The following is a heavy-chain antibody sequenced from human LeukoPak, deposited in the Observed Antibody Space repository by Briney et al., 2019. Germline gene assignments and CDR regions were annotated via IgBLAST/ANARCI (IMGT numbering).Heavy chain of an antibody. D-gene: IGHD3-3*01. Sequence: GSLRLSCAASGFTFSSYAMSWVRQAPGKGLEWVSAISGSGGSTYYADSVKGRFTISRDNSKNTLYLQMNSLRAEDTAVYYCAKLDPREAYYYDFWSGFYNWFDPWGQGTLVTVSS. J-gene: IGHJ5*02. V-gene: IGHV3-23*01. CDR1: GFTFSSYA. CDR2: ISGSGGST. CDR3: AKLDPREAYYYDFWSGFYNWFDP.